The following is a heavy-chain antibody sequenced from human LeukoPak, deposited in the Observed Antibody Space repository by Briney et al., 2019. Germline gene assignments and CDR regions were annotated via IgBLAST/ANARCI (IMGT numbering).Heavy chain of an antibody. J-gene: IGHJ4*02. D-gene: IGHD6-19*01. CDR2: IYPGDSDT. CDR3: GRQDTSGWYHYFDY. CDR1: GYSFTGSW. V-gene: IGHV5-51*01. Sequence: GESLKISCKGSGYSFTGSWIGWMRQMPGKGLEWMGIIYPGDSDTRYSPSFQGQVTISADKSISTAYLQWSSLKASDTAMYYCGRQDTSGWYHYFDYWGQGTLVTVSS.